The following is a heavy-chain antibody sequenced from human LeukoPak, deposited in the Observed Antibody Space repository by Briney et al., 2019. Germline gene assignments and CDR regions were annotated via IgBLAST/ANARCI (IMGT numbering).Heavy chain of an antibody. CDR1: GGSISSSSYY. V-gene: IGHV4-39*01. J-gene: IGHJ4*02. D-gene: IGHD5-24*01. CDR3: ARHNGDGYKPAHIDY. CDR2: IYYSGST. Sequence: PSETLSLTCTVSGGSISSSSYYWGWIRQPPGKGLEWIGSIYYSGSTYYNPSLKSRVTISVGTSKNQFSLKLSSVTAADTAVYYCARHNGDGYKPAHIDYWGQGTLVTVSS.